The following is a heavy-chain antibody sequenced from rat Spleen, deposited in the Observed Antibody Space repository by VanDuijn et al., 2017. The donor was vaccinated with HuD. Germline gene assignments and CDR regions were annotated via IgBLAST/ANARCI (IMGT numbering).Heavy chain of an antibody. Sequence: EVKLVESGGGLVQPGRSLKLSCVASGFNFNDNWMGWVRQAPGKGLEWIGEVNKDSSIVKYLPSLKDKITVSRDNAQNTLYLQMNKLGSEDTAIYYCVREEVGVRNWGQGVMVTVSS. CDR3: VREEVGVRN. CDR1: GFNFNDNW. J-gene: IGHJ2*01. D-gene: IGHD4-3*01. CDR2: VNKDSSIV. V-gene: IGHV4-2*01.